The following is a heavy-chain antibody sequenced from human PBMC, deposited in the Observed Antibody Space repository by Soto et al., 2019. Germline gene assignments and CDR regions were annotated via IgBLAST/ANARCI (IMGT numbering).Heavy chain of an antibody. J-gene: IGHJ5*02. V-gene: IGHV1-18*04. CDR3: ARDRRYSNVNWFDP. CDR1: GYTYTSYG. CDR2: ISAYNGNT. D-gene: IGHD4-4*01. Sequence: ASVKDSCKASGYTYTSYGISWVRQAPGQGREWMGWISAYNGNTNYAQKLQGRVTMTTDTSTSTAYMERRSLGSDDTDVYYCARDRRYSNVNWFDPWGQGTLVTVSS.